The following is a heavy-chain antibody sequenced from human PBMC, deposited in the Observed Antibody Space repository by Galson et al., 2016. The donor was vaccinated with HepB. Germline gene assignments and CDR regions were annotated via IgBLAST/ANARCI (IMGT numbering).Heavy chain of an antibody. J-gene: IGHJ4*02. Sequence: CAISGDSVSSNSGAWNWIRQSPSRGLEWLGRTYYRCKWSNDYAVSVKSRININPVTSKNQFSLQLNSVTPEDTAVYYCTRGTREFFDCWGQGTLVTVSS. CDR2: TYYRCKWSN. V-gene: IGHV6-1*01. D-gene: IGHD1-1*01. CDR1: GDSVSSNSGA. CDR3: TRGTREFFDC.